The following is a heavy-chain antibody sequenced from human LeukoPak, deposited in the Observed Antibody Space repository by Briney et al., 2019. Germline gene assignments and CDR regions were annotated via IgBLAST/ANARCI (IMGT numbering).Heavy chain of an antibody. CDR3: AREELGSSLGFDP. D-gene: IGHD3-16*01. CDR2: ISFDGSNK. V-gene: IGHV3-30-3*01. CDR1: GFTFSSYT. Sequence: PGGSLRLSCAASGFTFSSYTIHWVRQPPGKGLVWVAVISFDGSNKYCADSVKGRFTISRDNSKNTLYLQMNSLRAEDTAVYYCAREELGSSLGFDPWGQGTLVTVSS. J-gene: IGHJ5*02.